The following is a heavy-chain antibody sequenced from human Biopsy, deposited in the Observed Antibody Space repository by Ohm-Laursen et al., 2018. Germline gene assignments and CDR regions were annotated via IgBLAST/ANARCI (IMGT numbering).Heavy chain of an antibody. Sequence: GTLSLTCTVSGGSISDSTYYWGWIRQSPGKGLEWIGNIYYSGNTDYSPSLKSRVTISVDTSNNQFSLKLRSVTAADTAVYYCARQVDFWSGYVDYWGQGTLVAVSS. CDR3: ARQVDFWSGYVDY. D-gene: IGHD3-3*01. CDR1: GGSISDSTYY. V-gene: IGHV4-39*01. CDR2: IYYSGNT. J-gene: IGHJ4*02.